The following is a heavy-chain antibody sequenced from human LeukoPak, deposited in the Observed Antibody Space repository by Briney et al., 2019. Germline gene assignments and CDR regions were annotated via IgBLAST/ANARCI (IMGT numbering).Heavy chain of an antibody. CDR1: GFTFNQYG. J-gene: IGHJ6*03. CDR3: ARRGYPYYYYMDV. D-gene: IGHD3-16*02. CDR2: LSWNGGDT. Sequence: GGSLRLSCAASGFTFNQYGMSWVRQAPGKGLEWVSSLSWNGGDTRYADSVKDRFTIPRDNAKKSLYLQMDSLRAEDTALYYCARRGYPYYYYMDVWGTGTTVTVSS. V-gene: IGHV3-20*04.